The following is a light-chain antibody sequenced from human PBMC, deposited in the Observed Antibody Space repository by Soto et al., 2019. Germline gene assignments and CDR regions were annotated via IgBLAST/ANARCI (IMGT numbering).Light chain of an antibody. CDR3: SSYTDRSTNTWV. Sequence: QSALTQPASVSASPGQSITISCTATSSDVATFNLVSWYQQHPGKAPKRIIYEGIKRPSGVSNRFSGSKSGNTASLTISGLQAEDEADYYCSSYTDRSTNTWVFGGGTKLTVL. V-gene: IGLV2-14*02. J-gene: IGLJ3*02. CDR2: EGI. CDR1: SSDVATFNL.